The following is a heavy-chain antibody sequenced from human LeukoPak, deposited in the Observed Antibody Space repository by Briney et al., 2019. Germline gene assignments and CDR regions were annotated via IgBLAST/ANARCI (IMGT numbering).Heavy chain of an antibody. CDR3: TTEISSGWFDY. V-gene: IGHV3-53*01. Sequence: PGGSLRLSCAASGFTVSSNYMSWVRQAPGKGLEWVSVIYSGGSTYYADSVKGRFTISRDNSKNTLYLQMNSLKTEDTAVYYCTTEISSGWFDYWGQGTLVTVSS. CDR2: IYSGGST. D-gene: IGHD6-19*01. CDR1: GFTVSSNY. J-gene: IGHJ4*02.